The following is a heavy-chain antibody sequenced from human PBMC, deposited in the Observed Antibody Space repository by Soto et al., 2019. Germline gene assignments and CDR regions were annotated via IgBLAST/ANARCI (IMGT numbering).Heavy chain of an antibody. J-gene: IGHJ5*02. CDR2: IYYSGST. V-gene: IGHV4-59*08. CDR1: GGSISNYY. Sequence: PSETLSLTWTVSGGSISNYYWSWIRQPPGKGLEWIGYIYYSGSTNYNPSLKSRVTISVDTSKNQFSLKLSSVTAADTAVYYCARLRSPYDSPNWFDPWGQGTLVTVSS. D-gene: IGHD1-1*01. CDR3: ARLRSPYDSPNWFDP.